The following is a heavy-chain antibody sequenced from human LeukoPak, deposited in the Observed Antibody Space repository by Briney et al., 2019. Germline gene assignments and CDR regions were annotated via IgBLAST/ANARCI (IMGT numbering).Heavy chain of an antibody. CDR1: GFTFSSYS. Sequence: GGSLRLSCAASGFTFSSYSMNWVRQAPGKGLEWVAHISKDGSEKYYVDSVKGRFTISRDNAKNSLYLQMNSLRVEDTAVYYCARDKVTYWGQGTLVTVSS. J-gene: IGHJ4*02. CDR3: ARDKVTY. CDR2: ISKDGSEK. V-gene: IGHV3-7*01.